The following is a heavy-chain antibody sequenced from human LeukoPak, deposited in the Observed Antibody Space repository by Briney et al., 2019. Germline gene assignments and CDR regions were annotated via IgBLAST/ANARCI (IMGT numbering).Heavy chain of an antibody. CDR2: IYSGGST. D-gene: IGHD3-10*01. CDR1: GFTFSSYS. CDR3: AHFHSGSYEYYFDY. Sequence: GGSLRLSCAVSGFTFSSYSMSWVRQAPGKGLEWVSVIYSGGSTYYADSVKGRFTISRDNSKNTLYLQMNSLRAEDTAVYYCAHFHSGSYEYYFDYWGQGTLVTVSS. J-gene: IGHJ4*02. V-gene: IGHV3-66*01.